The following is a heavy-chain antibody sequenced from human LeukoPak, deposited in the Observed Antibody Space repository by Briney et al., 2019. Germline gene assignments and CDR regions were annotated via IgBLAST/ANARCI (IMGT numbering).Heavy chain of an antibody. CDR2: ISGSGVST. CDR1: GFTFSSYA. J-gene: IGHJ5*02. CDR3: AKDVWGDFNWFDP. D-gene: IGHD2-21*02. V-gene: IGHV3-23*01. Sequence: GGSLRLSCAASGFTFSSYAMSWVRQAPGKGLEWVSGISGSGVSTYYADSVKGRFTISRDNSKNTLYLQMNSLRAEDTAVYYCAKDVWGDFNWFDPWGQGTLVTVSS.